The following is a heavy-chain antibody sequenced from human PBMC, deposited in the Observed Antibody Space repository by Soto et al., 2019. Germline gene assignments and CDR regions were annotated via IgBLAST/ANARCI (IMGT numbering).Heavy chain of an antibody. CDR2: ISAYNGNT. CDR1: GYTFTSYG. D-gene: IGHD2-2*01. J-gene: IGHJ6*02. CDR3: ARGFGRVVVVPAAMRGVSPSLYYGMDV. Sequence: ASVKVSCKASGYTFTSYGISWVRQAPGQGLEWMGWISAYNGNTNYAQKLQGRVTMTTDTSTSTAYMELRSLRSDDTAVYYCARGFGRVVVVPAAMRGVSPSLYYGMDVWGQGTTVTISS. V-gene: IGHV1-18*01.